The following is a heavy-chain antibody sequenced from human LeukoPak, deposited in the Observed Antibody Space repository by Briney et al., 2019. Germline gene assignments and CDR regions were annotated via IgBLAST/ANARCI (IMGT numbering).Heavy chain of an antibody. J-gene: IGHJ6*02. D-gene: IGHD3-3*01. CDR3: ARGLTIFGVVIQIYGMDV. CDR1: GYTFTSYD. CDR2: MNPNSGNT. V-gene: IGHV1-8*01. Sequence: ASVKVSCKASGYTFTSYDINWVRQATGQGLEWMGWMNPNSGNTGYAQKFQGRVTMTRNTSISTAYMELSSLRSEDTAVYYCARGLTIFGVVIQIYGMDVWGQGTTVTVSS.